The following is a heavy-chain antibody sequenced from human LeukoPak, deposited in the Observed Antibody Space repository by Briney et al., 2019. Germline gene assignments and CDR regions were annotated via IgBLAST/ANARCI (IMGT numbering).Heavy chain of an antibody. D-gene: IGHD6-6*01. V-gene: IGHV1-2*02. CDR3: ARSLVN. Sequence: ASVKVSCTAFGYNFTGNYMHWVRQAPGQGLEWMGWINSNSGVTKYAQKFQARITMTRDTSIRTGYMELRSLISDDTAMYYCARSLVNWGRGTLVTVSS. J-gene: IGHJ4*02. CDR1: GYNFTGNY. CDR2: INSNSGVT.